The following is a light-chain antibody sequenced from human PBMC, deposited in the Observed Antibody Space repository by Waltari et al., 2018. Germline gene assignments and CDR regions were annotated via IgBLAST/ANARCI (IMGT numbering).Light chain of an antibody. CDR2: TDN. V-gene: IGLV1-44*01. J-gene: IGLJ1*01. Sequence: QSVLIQPPSASGTPGQSVTISCSGSNSNIGSNTVHWYHQLPGTAPNLLISTDNQRPSGVPDRFSDSKSGTSASLSISGLQSEDEAYYSCAAWDDSLNAYVFGTGTKVTVL. CDR1: NSNIGSNT. CDR3: AAWDDSLNAYV.